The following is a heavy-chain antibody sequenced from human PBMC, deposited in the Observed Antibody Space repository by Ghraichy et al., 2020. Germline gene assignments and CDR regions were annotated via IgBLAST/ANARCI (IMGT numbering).Heavy chain of an antibody. Sequence: ESLNISCAVYGGSFSGYYWSWIRQPPGKGLEWIGEINHSGNSNYNPSLKSRVSISVDTSKNQFSLKLSSVTAADTAVYYCASRSDYYDSSGYYAGMLGYWGQGTLVTVSS. CDR2: INHSGNS. J-gene: IGHJ4*02. CDR1: GGSFSGYY. D-gene: IGHD3-22*01. CDR3: ASRSDYYDSSGYYAGMLGY. V-gene: IGHV4-34*01.